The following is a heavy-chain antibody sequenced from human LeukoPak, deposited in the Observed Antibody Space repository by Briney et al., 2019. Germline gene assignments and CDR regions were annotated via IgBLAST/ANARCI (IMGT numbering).Heavy chain of an antibody. V-gene: IGHV3-30*18. Sequence: GGSLRLSCVASGFTFSSYGMHWVRQAPGKGLEWVAVISYDGSNKYYADSVKGRFTISRDNSKNTLYLQMNSLRAEDTAVYYCAKETSRGYSYGYDNWFDPWGQGTLVTVSS. CDR1: GFTFSSYG. CDR3: AKETSRGYSYGYDNWFDP. CDR2: ISYDGSNK. D-gene: IGHD5-18*01. J-gene: IGHJ5*02.